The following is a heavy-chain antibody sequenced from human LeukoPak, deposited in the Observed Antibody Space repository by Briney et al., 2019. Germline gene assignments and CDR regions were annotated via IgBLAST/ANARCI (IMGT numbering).Heavy chain of an antibody. D-gene: IGHD3-10*01. CDR3: ARWEVRLNAFEM. CDR1: GGSISSYY. V-gene: IGHV4-59*01. Sequence: SETLSLTCTVSGGSISSYYWSWIRQPPGKGLEWIGYIYYSGSTNYNPSLKSRVTISVDMSKNQFSLKLSSVTAADTAVYYCARWEVRLNAFEMWGQGTMVTVSS. CDR2: IYYSGST. J-gene: IGHJ3*02.